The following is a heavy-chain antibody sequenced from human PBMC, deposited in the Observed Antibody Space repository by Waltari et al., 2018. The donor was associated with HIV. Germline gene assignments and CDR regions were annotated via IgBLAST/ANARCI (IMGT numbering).Heavy chain of an antibody. D-gene: IGHD3-16*01. CDR2: LNPRSGDT. CDR1: GYPFISYF. V-gene: IGHV1-2*02. Sequence: QDQLIQSGTEGKEPGASLRVSCRASGYPFISYFIPWVRPAPGQGLEWMGDLNPRSGDTEYAQKFRGRVTLTGDTSVNTAYLDLKGLRFDDTATYFCHRPWDSDHWGSDLWGQGTLVIVS. J-gene: IGHJ4*01. CDR3: HRPWDSDHWGSDL.